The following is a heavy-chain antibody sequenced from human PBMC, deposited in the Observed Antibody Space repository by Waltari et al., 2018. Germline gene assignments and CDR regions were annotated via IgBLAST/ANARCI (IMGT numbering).Heavy chain of an antibody. CDR2: IYSGGST. J-gene: IGHJ4*02. D-gene: IGHD3-3*01. Sequence: EVQLVESGGGLVQPGGSLRLSCAASGFTFSSYWMHWVRQAPGKGLELVSGIYSGGSTYYADSVKGRFTISRDKSKNTLDLQMNSLRAEDTAVYYCAKDRLTIFGVVKSFFDYWGQGTLVTVSS. CDR3: AKDRLTIFGVVKSFFDY. CDR1: GFTFSSYW. V-gene: IGHV3-23*03.